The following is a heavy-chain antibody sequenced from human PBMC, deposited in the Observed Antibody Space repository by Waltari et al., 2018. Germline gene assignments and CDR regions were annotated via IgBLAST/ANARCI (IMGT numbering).Heavy chain of an antibody. CDR2: IKQDGSEK. D-gene: IGHD2-15*01. Sequence: EVQLVESGGGLVQPGGSLRLSCAASGFTFSSYWMSWVRQAPGKGLEWVANIKQDGSEKYYVDSVKGRFTISRDNAKNSLYLQMNSLRAEDTAVYYCARKIELATSGGRYGGWFDPWGQGTLVTVSS. CDR1: GFTFSSYW. V-gene: IGHV3-7*03. J-gene: IGHJ5*02. CDR3: ARKIELATSGGRYGGWFDP.